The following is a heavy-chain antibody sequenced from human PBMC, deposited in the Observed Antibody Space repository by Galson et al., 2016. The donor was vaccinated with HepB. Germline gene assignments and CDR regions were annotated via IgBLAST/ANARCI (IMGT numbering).Heavy chain of an antibody. D-gene: IGHD2-2*01. V-gene: IGHV3-23*01. J-gene: IGHJ6*04. Sequence: SLRLSCAASGFTFNNYGMTWVRQAPGKGLEVVSSISRSGNSTDYADSVKGRFIISRDNTKNTLSLQMNSLRAEDTAVYYCVQGSTAPAVWGKGTTVTLSS. CDR3: VQGSTAPAV. CDR1: GFTFNNYG. CDR2: ISRSGNST.